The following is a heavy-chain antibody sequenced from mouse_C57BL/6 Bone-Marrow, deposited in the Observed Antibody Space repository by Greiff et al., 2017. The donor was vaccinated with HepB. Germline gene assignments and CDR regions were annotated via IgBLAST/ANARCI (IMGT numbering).Heavy chain of an antibody. CDR1: GFSFNTYA. V-gene: IGHV10-1*01. J-gene: IGHJ1*03. D-gene: IGHD1-1*01. Sequence: VQLKQSGGGLVQPKGSLKLSCAASGFSFNTYAMNWVRQAPGKGLEWVARIRSKSNNYATYYADSVKDRFTISRDDSESMLYLQMNNLKTEDTAMYYCVRHYYYGSSYDWYFDVWGTGTTVTVSS. CDR2: IRSKSNNYAT. CDR3: VRHYYYGSSYDWYFDV.